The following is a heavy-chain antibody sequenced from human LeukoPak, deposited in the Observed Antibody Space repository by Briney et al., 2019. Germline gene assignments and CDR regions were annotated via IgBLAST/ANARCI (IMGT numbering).Heavy chain of an antibody. V-gene: IGHV4-34*01. J-gene: IGHJ4*02. Sequence: PSETLSLTCAVYGGSFSGYYWSWIRQPPGKGLEWIGEINHSGSTNYNPSLKSRVTISVDTSKNQFSLKLSSVTAADTAVYYCARGRSGSWLGEHYYFDYWGQGTLVTVSS. D-gene: IGHD6-13*01. CDR3: ARGRSGSWLGEHYYFDY. CDR1: GGSFSGYY. CDR2: INHSGST.